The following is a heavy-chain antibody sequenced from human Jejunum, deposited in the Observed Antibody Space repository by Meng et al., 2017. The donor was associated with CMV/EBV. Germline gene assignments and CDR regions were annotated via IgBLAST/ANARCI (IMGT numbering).Heavy chain of an antibody. Sequence: SGFTFSTYGMHWVPQAPGKGLEWVAVIWYDGSNKYYADSVKGRFTISRDNSKNTLYLQMNSLRAEDTAVYYCAKDITERWLQLPDYWGQGTLVTVSS. CDR1: GFTFSTYG. CDR2: IWYDGSNK. V-gene: IGHV3-33*06. D-gene: IGHD5-24*01. CDR3: AKDITERWLQLPDY. J-gene: IGHJ4*02.